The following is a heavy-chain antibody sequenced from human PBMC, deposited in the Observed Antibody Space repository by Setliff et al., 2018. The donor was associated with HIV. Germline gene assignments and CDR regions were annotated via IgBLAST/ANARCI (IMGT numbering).Heavy chain of an antibody. CDR2: INPHTGAT. Sequence: ASVKVSCKTSGHIFIRYYIFWVRQAPGQGLEWMGSINPHTGATKYAEKFQGRVTMTRDTSINTIYMELSRLRSDDTAVYYCARDLRDGFEEWFSTLDDGMDVWGQGTTVTVSS. CDR1: GHIFIRYY. V-gene: IGHV1-2*02. J-gene: IGHJ6*02. D-gene: IGHD3-3*01. CDR3: ARDLRDGFEEWFSTLDDGMDV.